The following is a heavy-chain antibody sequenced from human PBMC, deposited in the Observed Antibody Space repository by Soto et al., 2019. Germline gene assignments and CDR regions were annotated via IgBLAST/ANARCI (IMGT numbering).Heavy chain of an antibody. Sequence: SETLSLTRPVSSGFISGYYWSWIRQPPGKGLEWIGEINHSGSTNYNPSLKSRVTISVDTSKNQFSLKLSSVTAADTAVYYCARGVGSSSRPVGSGYWGQGTLVTVSS. CDR3: ARGVGSSSRPVGSGY. V-gene: IGHV4-34*01. D-gene: IGHD6-6*01. CDR1: SGFISGYY. CDR2: INHSGST. J-gene: IGHJ4*02.